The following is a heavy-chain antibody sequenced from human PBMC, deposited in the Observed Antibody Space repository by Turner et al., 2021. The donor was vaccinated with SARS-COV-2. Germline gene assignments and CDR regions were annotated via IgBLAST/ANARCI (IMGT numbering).Heavy chain of an antibody. Sequence: QVQLVQSGAEVKKPGASVKVPCKVSGYTLIELSMHWVRQAPGKGLEWMGGFDPEDGETIYAQKFQVRVTMTEDTSTDTAYMELSSLRSEDTAVYYCATAPPYCTNGVCPNWFDPWGQGTLVTVSS. J-gene: IGHJ5*02. CDR1: GYTLIELS. CDR3: ATAPPYCTNGVCPNWFDP. CDR2: FDPEDGET. V-gene: IGHV1-24*01. D-gene: IGHD2-8*01.